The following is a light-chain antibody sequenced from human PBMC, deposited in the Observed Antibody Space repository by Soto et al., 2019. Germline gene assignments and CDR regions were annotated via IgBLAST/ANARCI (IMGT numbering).Light chain of an antibody. CDR1: SSDVGDYNS. CDR3: CSYVGSYSYV. J-gene: IGLJ1*01. Sequence: QSVLTQPRSVSGSPGQSVTVSCIGTSSDVGDYNSVSWYQQHPGKAPKLMIYDVSKRPSGVPDRFSGSKSGNTASLTISGLQAEYEADYYCCSYVGSYSYVFGIGTKLTVL. V-gene: IGLV2-11*01. CDR2: DVS.